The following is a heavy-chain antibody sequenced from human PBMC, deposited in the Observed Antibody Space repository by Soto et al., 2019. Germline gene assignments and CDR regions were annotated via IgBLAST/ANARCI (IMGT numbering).Heavy chain of an antibody. Sequence: ASVNVSCKASGYTFTSYGISWVRQAPGQGLEWMGWISAYNGNTNYAQKLQGRVTMTTDTSTSTAYMELRSLRSDDTAVYYCARDHSSSWYSPPYYFDYWGQGTLVTVSS. CDR2: ISAYNGNT. CDR3: ARDHSSSWYSPPYYFDY. V-gene: IGHV1-18*04. J-gene: IGHJ4*02. D-gene: IGHD6-13*01. CDR1: GYTFTSYG.